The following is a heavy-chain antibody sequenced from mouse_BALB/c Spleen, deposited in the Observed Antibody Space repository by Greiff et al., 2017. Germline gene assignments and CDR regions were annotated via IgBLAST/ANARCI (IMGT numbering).Heavy chain of an antibody. CDR3: ARHEGIYYDYDGGGDWYFDV. CDR2: FYPGSGSI. V-gene: IGHV1-62-2*01. CDR1: GYTFTEYI. Sequence: QVQLQQSGAELVKPGASVKLSCKASGYTFTEYIIHWVKQRSGQGLEWIGWFYPGSGSIKYNEKFKDKATLTADKSSSTVYMELSRLTSEDSAVYFCARHEGIYYDYDGGGDWYFDVWGAGTTVTVSS. J-gene: IGHJ1*01. D-gene: IGHD2-4*01.